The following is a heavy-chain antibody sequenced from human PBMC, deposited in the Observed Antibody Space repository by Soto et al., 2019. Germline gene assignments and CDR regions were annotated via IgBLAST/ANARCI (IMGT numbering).Heavy chain of an antibody. J-gene: IGHJ5*02. CDR1: GYTFTSYD. CDR3: ARVLRYFDWLVGSRTDGSNNWFDP. D-gene: IGHD3-9*01. CDR2: MNPNSGNT. Sequence: ASVKVSCKASGYTFTSYDINWVRQATGQGLEWMGWMNPNSGNTGYAQKFQGRVTMTRNTSISTAYMELSSLRSEDTAVYYCARVLRYFDWLVGSRTDGSNNWFDPWGQGTLVTVSS. V-gene: IGHV1-8*01.